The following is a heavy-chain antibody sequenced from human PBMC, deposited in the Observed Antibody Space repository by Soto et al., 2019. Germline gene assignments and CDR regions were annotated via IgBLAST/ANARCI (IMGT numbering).Heavy chain of an antibody. Sequence: QVQLQESGPGLVKPSQTLSLTCTVSGGSISSGGYYWSWIRQHPGKGLEWIGYIYYSGSTYYNPSLRIRVTVSGGTSKNQCALKLSSVTAAATAVYYCATYDSSDYYSGSPIGWFDPWGQGTLVTVSS. CDR1: GGSISSGGYY. CDR2: IYYSGST. CDR3: ATYDSSDYYSGSPIGWFDP. V-gene: IGHV4-31*03. J-gene: IGHJ5*02. D-gene: IGHD3-22*01.